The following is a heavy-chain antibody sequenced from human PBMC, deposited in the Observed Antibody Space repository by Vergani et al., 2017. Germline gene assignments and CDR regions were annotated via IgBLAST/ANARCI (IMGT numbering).Heavy chain of an antibody. J-gene: IGHJ3*02. CDR1: GGSISSGGYY. CDR3: RSSSTSKRRAFDI. D-gene: IGHD2-2*01. Sequence: QLQLQESGSGLVKPSQTLSLTCAVSGGSISSGGYYWSWIRQHPGKGLEWIGYIYYSGSTYYNPSLKSRVTISVDTSKNQFSLKLSSVTAADTAVYYCRSSSTSKRRAFDIWGQGTMVTVSS. CDR2: IYYSGST. V-gene: IGHV4-31*11.